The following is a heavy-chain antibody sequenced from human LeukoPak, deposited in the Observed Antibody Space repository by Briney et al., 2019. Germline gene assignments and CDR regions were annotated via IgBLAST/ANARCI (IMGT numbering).Heavy chain of an antibody. Sequence: SETLSLTCTVSGGSISSYYWSWIRQPPGKGLEWIGYIYYSGSTNYNPSLKSRVTISVDTSKNQFSLKLSSVTAADTAMYYFAREGGGYSYGLSAFDIWGQGTMVTVSS. CDR2: IYYSGST. CDR1: GGSISSYY. CDR3: AREGGGYSYGLSAFDI. J-gene: IGHJ3*02. V-gene: IGHV4-59*01. D-gene: IGHD5-18*01.